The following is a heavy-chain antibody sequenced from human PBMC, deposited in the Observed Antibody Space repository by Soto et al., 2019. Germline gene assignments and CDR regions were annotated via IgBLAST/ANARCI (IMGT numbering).Heavy chain of an antibody. CDR3: AKDRSRYCSGGTCYSVRYFDL. CDR2: ISGGGDNT. CDR1: GFTFTTYA. D-gene: IGHD2-15*01. V-gene: IGHV3-23*01. Sequence: EVQLLESGGGLVQPGGSLRLSCAASGFTFTTYAMNWVRQAPGKGLEWVSTISGGGDNTYYADSVKGRFTISRDDSSTTLYLQIHTLRAEDTAIYYCAKDRSRYCSGGTCYSVRYFDLWGRGTLVIVSS. J-gene: IGHJ2*01.